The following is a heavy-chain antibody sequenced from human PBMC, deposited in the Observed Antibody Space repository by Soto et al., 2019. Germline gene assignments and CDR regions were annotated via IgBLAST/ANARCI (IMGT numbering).Heavy chain of an antibody. J-gene: IGHJ6*02. CDR1: GYTFTGYY. CDR2: INPNSGGT. CDR3: ASHAVAGMRYYYYGMDV. V-gene: IGHV1-2*02. D-gene: IGHD6-19*01. Sequence: QVQLVQSGAEVKKPGASVKVSCKASGYTFTGYYMHWVRQAPGQGLEWMGWINPNSGGTDYAQEFQGRVTMTRDTSISAASMELSRLRSDDTAVYYCASHAVAGMRYYYYGMDVWGQGTTVTVSS.